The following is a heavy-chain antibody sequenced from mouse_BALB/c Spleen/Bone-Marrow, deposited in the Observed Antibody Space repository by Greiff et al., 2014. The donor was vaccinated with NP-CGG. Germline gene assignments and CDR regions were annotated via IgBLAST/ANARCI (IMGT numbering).Heavy chain of an antibody. CDR3: AREDGSSPFAY. J-gene: IGHJ3*01. V-gene: IGHV1-80*01. CDR2: IYPGDGDT. CDR1: GYAFSSYW. D-gene: IGHD1-1*01. Sequence: QVQLQQSGAELVRPGSSVKISCKASGYAFSSYWMNWVKQRPGQGLEWIGQIYPGDGDTNYNGKFKGKATLTADKSSSTAYMQLSSLTSEDSAVYFCAREDGSSPFAYWSQGTLVTVSA.